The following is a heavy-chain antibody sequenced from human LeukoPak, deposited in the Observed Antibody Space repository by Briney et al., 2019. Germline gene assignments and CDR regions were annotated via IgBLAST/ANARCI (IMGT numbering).Heavy chain of an antibody. V-gene: IGHV1-8*02. D-gene: IGHD2-15*01. CDR2: MNPNSGNT. J-gene: IGHJ3*02. CDR3: ATDCSGGSCHDAFDI. Sequence: ASVKVSCKASGYTFTSYGISWVRQAPGQGLEWIVWMNPNSGNTGYAQKFQGRVTMTRNTSISTAYMELSSLRSEDTAVYYCATDCSGGSCHDAFDIWGQGTMVTVSS. CDR1: GYTFTSYG.